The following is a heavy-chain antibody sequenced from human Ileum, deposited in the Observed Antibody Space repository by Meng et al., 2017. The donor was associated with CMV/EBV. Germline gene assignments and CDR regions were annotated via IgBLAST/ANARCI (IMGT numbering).Heavy chain of an antibody. CDR2: ICGTGTT. D-gene: IGHD3-10*01. V-gene: IGHV4-4*07. CDR3: ARRIREVREISWENWLAP. J-gene: IGHJ5*02. CDR1: GDSLSTSS. Sequence: QVLLQASGPGLVRPSATLSLTSTVSGDSLSTSSWNWIRQSAGSRLEWIVRICGTGTTNYNPSFKSRVTLSLDKSKNQFSLKLSPVTAADTAVYYCARRIREVREISWENWLAPWGQGTLVTVSS.